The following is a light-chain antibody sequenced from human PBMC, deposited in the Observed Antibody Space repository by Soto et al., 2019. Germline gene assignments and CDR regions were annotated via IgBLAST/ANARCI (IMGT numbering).Light chain of an antibody. CDR1: QSVSSN. V-gene: IGKV3D-15*01. Sequence: EIVMTQSPATLSVSPGERATLSCRASQSVSSNLAWYQQKPGQAPRLLIYGASIRATGIPARFSGSGSGTEFTLTISSQQSEDFAVYYCQQCNNWPPLTFGGGTKVEIK. CDR2: GAS. CDR3: QQCNNWPPLT. J-gene: IGKJ4*01.